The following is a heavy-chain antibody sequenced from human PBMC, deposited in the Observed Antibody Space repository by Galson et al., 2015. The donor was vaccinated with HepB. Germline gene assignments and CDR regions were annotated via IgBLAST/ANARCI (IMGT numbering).Heavy chain of an antibody. Sequence: SLRLSCAASGFTFSNYGMAWVRQAPGKGLEWVSGIRGSASSTYYADSVKGRFTISRGNSKNTLYLQMSSLRAEDTAVYYCAKVWGLKFGGVINAFDIWGQGTMVTVSS. V-gene: IGHV3-23*01. J-gene: IGHJ3*02. CDR3: AKVWGLKFGGVINAFDI. CDR1: GFTFSNYG. CDR2: IRGSASST. D-gene: IGHD3-16*01.